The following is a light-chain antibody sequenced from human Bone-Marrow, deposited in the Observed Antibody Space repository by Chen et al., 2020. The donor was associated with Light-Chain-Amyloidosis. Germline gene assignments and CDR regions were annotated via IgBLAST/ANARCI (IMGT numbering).Light chain of an antibody. Sequence: DIQMTQSPSTLSASVGDRVTITCRASQSVDRWLAWFQQKPVKAPRLLIYESSNLETGVPLRFRGSGSGTEFTLTISGLQPDDFATYYCQQYDTDSWAFGQGTTVEV. CDR2: ESS. J-gene: IGKJ1*01. V-gene: IGKV1-5*03. CDR3: QQYDTDSWA. CDR1: QSVDRW.